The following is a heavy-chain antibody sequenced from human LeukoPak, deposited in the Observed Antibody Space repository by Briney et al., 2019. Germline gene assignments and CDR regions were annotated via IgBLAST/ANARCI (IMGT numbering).Heavy chain of an antibody. V-gene: IGHV3-74*01. CDR2: INSYGSST. CDR1: GFTLSNYR. Sequence: GSLRPPLAASGFTLSNYRMDRVRQAPGKGLVWVSRINSYGSSTSYADSVKGRFTISRDNAKNTLYLQMNSLRAEDTAVYYCARGAITYYYDSSGYYWGDYYYYYMDVWGQGTLVTVSS. CDR3: ARGAITYYYDSSGYYWGDYYYYYMDV. J-gene: IGHJ6*03. D-gene: IGHD3-22*01.